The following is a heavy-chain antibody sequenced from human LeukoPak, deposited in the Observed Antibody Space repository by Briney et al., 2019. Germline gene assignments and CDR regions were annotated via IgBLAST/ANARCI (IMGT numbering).Heavy chain of an antibody. V-gene: IGHV4-31*11. Sequence: SETLSLTCAVSGGSISSGGYYWSWIRQHPGKGLEWIGYIYYSGSTYYNPSLKSRVTISVDTSKNQFSLKLSSVTAADTAVYYCARGYSSSWYFSFDAFDIWGQGAMVTVSS. D-gene: IGHD6-13*01. CDR3: ARGYSSSWYFSFDAFDI. J-gene: IGHJ3*02. CDR1: GGSISSGGYY. CDR2: IYYSGST.